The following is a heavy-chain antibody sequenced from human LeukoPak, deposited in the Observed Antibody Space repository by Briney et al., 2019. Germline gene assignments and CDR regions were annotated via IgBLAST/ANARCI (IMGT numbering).Heavy chain of an antibody. CDR2: IYYSGST. V-gene: IGHV4-39*01. Sequence: SETRSLTCTVSGGSISSSSYYWGWIRQPPGKGLEWIGSIYYSGSTYYNPSLKSRVTISVDTSKNQFSLKLSSVTAADTAVYYCASSRLSGDAFDIWGQGTMVTVSS. J-gene: IGHJ3*02. CDR3: ASSRLSGDAFDI. D-gene: IGHD3-3*01. CDR1: GGSISSSSYY.